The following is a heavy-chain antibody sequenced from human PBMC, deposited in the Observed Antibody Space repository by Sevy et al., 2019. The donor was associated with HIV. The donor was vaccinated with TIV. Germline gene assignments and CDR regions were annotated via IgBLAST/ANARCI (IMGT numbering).Heavy chain of an antibody. J-gene: IGHJ4*02. CDR2: IKQDGSEK. CDR1: GFTFSSYW. V-gene: IGHV3-7*03. D-gene: IGHD3-22*01. CDR3: AMGSNYSDSQTPFDY. Sequence: GGSLRLSCEASGFTFSSYWMSWVRQAPGKGLEWVANIKQDGSEKYYVDSVKDRFTISRDNAKKSLYLQMNSLRAEDTAVYYCAMGSNYSDSQTPFDYWGQGTLVTVSS.